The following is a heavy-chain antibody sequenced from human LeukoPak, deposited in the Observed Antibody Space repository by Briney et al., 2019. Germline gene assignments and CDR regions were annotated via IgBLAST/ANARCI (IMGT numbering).Heavy chain of an antibody. CDR1: GYSFTSYW. V-gene: IGHV5-51*01. Sequence: GESLKISCKGSGYSFTSYWIGWVRQMPGKGLEWMGIIYPGDPDTRYSPSFQGQVTISADKSISTAYLQWSSLKASDTAMYYCARRSISSGSYFVFDPWGQGTLVTVSS. J-gene: IGHJ5*02. CDR2: IYPGDPDT. D-gene: IGHD3-22*01. CDR3: ARRSISSGSYFVFDP.